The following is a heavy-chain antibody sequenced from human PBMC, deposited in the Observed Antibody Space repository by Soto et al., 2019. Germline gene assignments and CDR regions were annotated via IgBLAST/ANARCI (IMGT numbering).Heavy chain of an antibody. V-gene: IGHV4-4*02. CDR3: ARLHCYSPHRVTIDP. D-gene: IGHD1-26*01. Sequence: TLSLTRAVSGGSISSSNWWSWVRQPPGKGPEWIGEIYHSGSTNYNPSLKSRVTISVDKSKNQFSLKLSSVTAADTAVYYCARLHCYSPHRVTIDPWGQGTLVPVSS. CDR1: GGSISSSNW. CDR2: IYHSGST. J-gene: IGHJ5*02.